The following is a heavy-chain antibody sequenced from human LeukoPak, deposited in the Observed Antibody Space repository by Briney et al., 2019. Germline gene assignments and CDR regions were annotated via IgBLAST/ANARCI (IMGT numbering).Heavy chain of an antibody. J-gene: IGHJ6*02. D-gene: IGHD3-3*01. CDR3: ARASWDEYNYDFWSGADYYYYYYGMDV. CDR1: GFTFSSYA. CDR2: ISYDGSNK. Sequence: GRSLRLSCAASGFTFSSYAMHWVRQAPGKGLEWVAVISYDGSNKYYADSVKGRFTISRDNSKNTLYLQMNSLRAEDTAVYYRARASWDEYNYDFWSGADYYYYYYGMDVWGQGTTVTVSS. V-gene: IGHV3-30-3*01.